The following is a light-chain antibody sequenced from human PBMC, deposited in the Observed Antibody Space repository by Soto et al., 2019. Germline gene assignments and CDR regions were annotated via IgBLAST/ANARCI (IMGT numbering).Light chain of an antibody. CDR3: SSYTSSTTWV. J-gene: IGLJ3*02. CDR2: EVS. V-gene: IGLV2-14*01. Sequence: LTQPASVSESPGQSITISCIGASSDVGAYDHVSWYQQHPGKAPKVIISEVSNRPSGVSTRFSGSKSGNTASLTISGLQTEDEADYYCSSYTSSTTWVFGGGTKVTVL. CDR1: SSDVGAYDH.